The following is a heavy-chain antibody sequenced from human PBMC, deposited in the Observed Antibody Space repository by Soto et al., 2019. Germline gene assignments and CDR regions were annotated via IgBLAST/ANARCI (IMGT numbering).Heavy chain of an antibody. J-gene: IGHJ2*01. Sequence: TLALTCTVSGGSSSSYYWSWIRQPPGKGLEWIGYIYYSWSTNYNPSLKSRVTISVDTSKNQLSLKLSSVTAADTAVYYCARVEMATIGSPSYWYFDLWGRGTLVTLSS. D-gene: IGHD5-12*01. CDR1: GGSSSSYY. CDR2: IYYSWST. CDR3: ARVEMATIGSPSYWYFDL. V-gene: IGHV4-59*01.